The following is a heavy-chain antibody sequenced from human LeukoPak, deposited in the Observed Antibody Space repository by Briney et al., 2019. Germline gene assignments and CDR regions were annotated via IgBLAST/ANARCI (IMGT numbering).Heavy chain of an antibody. CDR2: IKSKTDGGTT. CDR3: TSGSPPIVVEPAGCDY. V-gene: IGHV3-15*01. Sequence: GGSLRLSCAASGFAFSNAWMSWVRQAPGKGLEWVGRIKSKTDGGTTDYAAPVKGRFTISRDGSKNTLYLQMNSLKTEDTAVYYCTSGSPPIVVEPAGCDYWGQGTLVTVSS. J-gene: IGHJ4*02. CDR1: GFAFSNAW. D-gene: IGHD2-2*01.